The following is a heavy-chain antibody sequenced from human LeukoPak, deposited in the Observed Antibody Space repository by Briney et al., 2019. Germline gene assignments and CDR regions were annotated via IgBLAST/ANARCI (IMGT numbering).Heavy chain of an antibody. V-gene: IGHV3-23*01. CDR1: GVTFSSSA. Sequence: GGSLRLSCAASGVTFSSSAMSWVRQAPGKGLEWVSVIDGSGGFTRYADSVKGRFTISRDNSKNTLYLQMNSLRAEDTAVYYCAREPWELRRGDAFDIWGQGTMVTVSS. CDR2: IDGSGGFT. D-gene: IGHD1-26*01. CDR3: AREPWELRRGDAFDI. J-gene: IGHJ3*02.